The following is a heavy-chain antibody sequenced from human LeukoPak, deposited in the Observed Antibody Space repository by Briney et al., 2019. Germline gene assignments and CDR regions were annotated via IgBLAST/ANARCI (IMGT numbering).Heavy chain of an antibody. CDR3: ATVKLPNYYDSSGYHLGGLDY. CDR2: FDPEDGET. Sequence: GASVKVSCKASGYTLTELSMHWVRQAPGKGLEWVGGFDPEDGETIYAQKFQGRVTMTEDTSTDTAYMELSSLRSEDTAVYYCATVKLPNYYDSSGYHLGGLDYWGQGTLVTVSS. J-gene: IGHJ4*02. V-gene: IGHV1-24*01. D-gene: IGHD3-22*01. CDR1: GYTLTELS.